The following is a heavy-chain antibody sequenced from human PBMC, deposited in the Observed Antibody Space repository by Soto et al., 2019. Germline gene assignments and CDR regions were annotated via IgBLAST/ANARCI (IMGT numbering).Heavy chain of an antibody. CDR1: GFTFDDYG. Sequence: EVQLVESGGGVVRPGGSLRLSCAASGFTFDDYGMSWVRQAPGKGLEWVSCINWSGSSTGYADSVKGRFTVSRDNAKNSLYLQMNSLRAEDTALYYCARDKTTSSSNWFDPWGQGTLVTVSS. CDR2: INWSGSST. D-gene: IGHD6-6*01. CDR3: ARDKTTSSSNWFDP. J-gene: IGHJ5*02. V-gene: IGHV3-20*04.